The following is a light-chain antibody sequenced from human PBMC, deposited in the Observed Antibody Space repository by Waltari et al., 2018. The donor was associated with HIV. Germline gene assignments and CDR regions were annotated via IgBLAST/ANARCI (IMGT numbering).Light chain of an antibody. V-gene: IGKV3-20*01. CDR3: QQYGSSPALT. Sequence: EIVLTQSPGTLSLSPGERATLSCRASQSVTSSYLAWYQQKPGQAPSLLIYGASSRATGIPDRFRGSVSGTDFTLTISRLEPEDFAVYYCQQYGSSPALTFGGGTKVEIK. J-gene: IGKJ4*01. CDR2: GAS. CDR1: QSVTSSY.